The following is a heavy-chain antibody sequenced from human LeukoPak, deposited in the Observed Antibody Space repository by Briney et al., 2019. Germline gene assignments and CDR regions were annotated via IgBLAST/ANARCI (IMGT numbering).Heavy chain of an antibody. J-gene: IGHJ3*02. V-gene: IGHV3-30*02. CDR2: IWYDGSNK. D-gene: IGHD6-6*01. CDR1: GFTFRSFG. CDR3: AKDKAARPTFDAFDI. Sequence: GGSLRLSCAASGFTFRSFGMHWVRQAPGKGLEWVAFIWYDGSNKYYADSLKGRFTVSRDNSKNMLYLQMNSLRAEDTAVYYCAKDKAARPTFDAFDIWGQGTMVTVSS.